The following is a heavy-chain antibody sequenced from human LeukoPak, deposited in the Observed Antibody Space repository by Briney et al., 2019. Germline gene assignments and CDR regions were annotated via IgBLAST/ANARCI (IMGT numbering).Heavy chain of an antibody. J-gene: IGHJ4*02. D-gene: IGHD2-21*02. CDR3: ARSGGDPFDY. Sequence: GASVKVSCKASGGTISSYAISWVRQAPGQGLEWMGRIIPILGIANYAQKFQGRVTITADKSTSTAYMELSSLRSEDTAVYYCARSGGDPFDYWGQGTLVTVSS. CDR2: IIPILGIA. V-gene: IGHV1-69*04. CDR1: GGTISSYA.